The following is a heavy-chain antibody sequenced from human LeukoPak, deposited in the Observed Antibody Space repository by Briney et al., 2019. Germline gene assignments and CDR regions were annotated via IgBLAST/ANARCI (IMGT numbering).Heavy chain of an antibody. D-gene: IGHD2-2*01. V-gene: IGHV4-4*07. CDR1: GGSISSYY. J-gene: IGHJ5*02. CDR3: ARYRCTTISCGFDP. CDR2: IYSSGST. Sequence: PSETLSLTCTVSGGSISSYYWSWIRQPAGKGLEWIGRIYSSGSTNYNPSLTSRVTMSVDTSRNQFSLKLTSVTAADTAVYYCARYRCTTISCGFDPWGQGTLVTVSS.